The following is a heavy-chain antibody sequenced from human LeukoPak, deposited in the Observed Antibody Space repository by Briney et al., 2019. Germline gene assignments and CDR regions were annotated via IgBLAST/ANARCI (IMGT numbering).Heavy chain of an antibody. CDR1: GYSISSGYY. V-gene: IGHV4-38-2*02. D-gene: IGHD5-18*01. Sequence: SETLSLTCTVSGYSISSGYYWGWIRQPPGKGLEWIGSIYHSGSTYYNPSLKSRVTISVDTSKNQFSLNLSSVTAADTAVYYCARGRIARLPYFDYWGQGTLVTVSS. J-gene: IGHJ4*02. CDR2: IYHSGST. CDR3: ARGRIARLPYFDY.